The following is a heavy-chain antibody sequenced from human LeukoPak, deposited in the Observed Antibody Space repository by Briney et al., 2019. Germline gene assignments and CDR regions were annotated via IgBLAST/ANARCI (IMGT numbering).Heavy chain of an antibody. CDR2: INPSGGST. J-gene: IGHJ4*02. Sequence: ASVKVSCKVSGYTLTELSMHWVRQAPGQGLEWMGIINPSGGSTSYAQKFQGRVTMTRDTSTSTVYMELSSLRSEDTAVYCCARAGETYYDFWSGRFDYWGQGTPVTVSS. CDR1: GYTLTELS. CDR3: ARAGETYYDFWSGRFDY. V-gene: IGHV1-46*01. D-gene: IGHD3-3*01.